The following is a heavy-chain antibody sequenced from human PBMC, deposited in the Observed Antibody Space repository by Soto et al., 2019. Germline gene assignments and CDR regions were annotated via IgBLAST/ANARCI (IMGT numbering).Heavy chain of an antibody. V-gene: IGHV1-2*02. D-gene: IGHD1-26*01. CDR3: GRGRSGQLVIFY. Sequence: ASVKVSCKASGYTFTGHYIHWVRQAPGQGPEWMGEIGPANGDTRYGQKFQGRVTMTRDTSITTVYMELNNLRLDDTAIYYCGRGRSGQLVIFYRGQGTPVTVSS. J-gene: IGHJ4*02. CDR2: IGPANGDT. CDR1: GYTFTGHY.